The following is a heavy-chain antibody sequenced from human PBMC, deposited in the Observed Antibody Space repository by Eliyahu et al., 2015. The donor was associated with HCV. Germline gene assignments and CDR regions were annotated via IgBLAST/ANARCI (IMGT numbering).Heavy chain of an antibody. CDR2: IYYDGRIK. J-gene: IGHJ4*02. CDR3: ARVMGSYCFDY. D-gene: IGHD1-26*01. V-gene: IGHV3-33*01. Sequence: QVQLVESGGGVVQSGGSLRLSCAASGFTFYSYXMAWVRQTPGKGLERVASIYYDGRIKYYADSVKGRFTISRDNSKNALYLQMNSVRGEDTAVYYCARVMGSYCFDYWGQGTLVTASS. CDR1: GFTFYSYX.